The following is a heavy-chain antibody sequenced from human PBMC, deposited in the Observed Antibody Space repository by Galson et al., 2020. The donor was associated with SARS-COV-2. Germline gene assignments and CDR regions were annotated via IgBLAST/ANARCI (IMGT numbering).Heavy chain of an antibody. CDR2: IYQTGNM. V-gene: IGHV4-38-2*01. CDR3: VRTTVVRGISYFDS. Sequence: SETLSLTCAVSGYSITSGYYWGWIRQPPGKGLEWIGSIYQTGNMYYNPSLNGRVTMSVDTSKNQFSLKLTSVTAADTAVYYCVRTTVVRGISYFDSWGQGTLVTVSS. D-gene: IGHD3-10*01. J-gene: IGHJ4*02. CDR1: GYSITSGYY.